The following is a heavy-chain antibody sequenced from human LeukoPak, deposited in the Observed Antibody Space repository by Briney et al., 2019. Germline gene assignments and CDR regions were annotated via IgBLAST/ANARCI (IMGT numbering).Heavy chain of an antibody. Sequence: GGSLRLSCAASGFTFSRFGMHWVRKAPGKGLEWVAVIWNDGNIKYYADSVKGRFTISRDNAKNSLYLQMNSLRAEDTAVYYCARLRYHDFWSGYWKYYYYMDVWGKGTTVTVSS. V-gene: IGHV3-33*08. CDR1: GFTFSRFG. CDR2: IWNDGNIK. CDR3: ARLRYHDFWSGYWKYYYYMDV. J-gene: IGHJ6*03. D-gene: IGHD3-3*01.